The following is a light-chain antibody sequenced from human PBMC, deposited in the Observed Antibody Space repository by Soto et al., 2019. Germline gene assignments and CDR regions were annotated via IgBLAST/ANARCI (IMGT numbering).Light chain of an antibody. CDR3: EQYYTTLALT. J-gene: IGKJ4*01. V-gene: IGKV4-1*01. CDR2: WAS. CDR1: QSVLYSSKNKNC. Sequence: DIVMTQSPDSLAASLGERATINCKSSQSVLYSSKNKNCLAWYQQKPGQSPKLLIYWASTRESGVPDRFSGSASGTDFTLTISSLQAEDVAVYYCEQYYTTLALTFGGGTKVEIK.